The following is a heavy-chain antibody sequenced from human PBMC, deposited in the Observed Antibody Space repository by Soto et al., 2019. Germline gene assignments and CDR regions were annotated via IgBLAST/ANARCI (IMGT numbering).Heavy chain of an antibody. CDR2: IYYSGST. CDR3: ARGGPSSAFDY. D-gene: IGHD6-25*01. CDR1: GGSISSGGYY. Sequence: PSETLSLTCTVSGGSISSGGYYWSWIRQHPGKGLEWIGYIYYSGSTYYNPSLKSRVTISADTSKNQFSLKLSSVTAADTAVYYCARGGPSSAFDYWGQGTLVTVSS. J-gene: IGHJ4*02. V-gene: IGHV4-31*02.